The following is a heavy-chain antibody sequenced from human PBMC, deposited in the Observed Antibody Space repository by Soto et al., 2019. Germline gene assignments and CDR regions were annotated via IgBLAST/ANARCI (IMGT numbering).Heavy chain of an antibody. CDR1: GFTFSGSW. V-gene: IGHV3-7*01. D-gene: IGHD1-26*01. Sequence: ESGGGLVQPGGSLRLSCAASGFTFSGSWMTWVRQAPGRGLEWVAHIKEDGSEKYHVDSVKGRFTISRDNTQNSLYLQLNSLRVDDTAVYYCARGGAYYIDNWGQGTLVTVSS. CDR3: ARGGAYYIDN. J-gene: IGHJ4*02. CDR2: IKEDGSEK.